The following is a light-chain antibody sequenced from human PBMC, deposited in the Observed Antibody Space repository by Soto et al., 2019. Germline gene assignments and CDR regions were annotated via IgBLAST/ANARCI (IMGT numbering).Light chain of an antibody. CDR2: AAS. Sequence: DIQMTQSPSSLSASVGDRVTMTCRASQRITNYLNWYQHKPGKAPKLLVYAASSLQSGVPSRFSGSGSGTDFTLTISSLQPEDFATYFCQQSHNMPFTFGPGTKVDIK. CDR3: QQSHNMPFT. J-gene: IGKJ3*01. CDR1: QRITNY. V-gene: IGKV1-39*01.